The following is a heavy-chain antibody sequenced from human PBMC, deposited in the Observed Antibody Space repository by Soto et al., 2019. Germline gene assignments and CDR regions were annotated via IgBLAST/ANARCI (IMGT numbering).Heavy chain of an antibody. Sequence: QVQLQQWGAGLLKPSETLSLTCAVYGGSFSGYQWTWIRQTPGKGLEWIGEINDSGHINYNPSPKIRVTLVVDTPKKRISAKLRSVTAAAPAVYYCARGLILFSGELSRRGGYYYYMDVWGKGTTVTVSS. D-gene: IGHD3-10*01. CDR2: INDSGHI. J-gene: IGHJ6*03. CDR3: ARGLILFSGELSRRGGYYYYMDV. CDR1: GGSFSGYQ. V-gene: IGHV4-34*01.